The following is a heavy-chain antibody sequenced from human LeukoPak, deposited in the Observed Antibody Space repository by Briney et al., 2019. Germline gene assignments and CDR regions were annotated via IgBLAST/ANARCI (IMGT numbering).Heavy chain of an antibody. CDR3: WLEKVVAAYFDS. Sequence: SETLSLTCTVSGGSISSYYWSWIRQSPGKGLEWIGYIYYSGSTNYNPSLKSRVTISVDTSKNQFSLKMTSMTAADTAIYYCWLEKVVAAYFDSWGQGTLVTVSS. D-gene: IGHD2-15*01. V-gene: IGHV4-59*12. CDR2: IYYSGST. CDR1: GGSISSYY. J-gene: IGHJ4*02.